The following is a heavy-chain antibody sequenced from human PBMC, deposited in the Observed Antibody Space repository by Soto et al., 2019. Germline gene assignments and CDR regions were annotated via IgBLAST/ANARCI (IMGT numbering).Heavy chain of an antibody. D-gene: IGHD1-1*01. CDR2: VYYSGNT. CDR1: GGSVSSGSYY. J-gene: IGHJ4*02. CDR3: ARAWGGYNYCFVSYCDY. Sequence: QVQLQESGPGLVKPSETLSLTCTVSGGSVSSGSYYWSWIRQPPGKGLEYIGFVYYSGNTNYNPSLKSRVTISVDTSKNQFSLKLSSVTAADTAVYYCARAWGGYNYCFVSYCDYWGQGTLVTVSS. V-gene: IGHV4-61*01.